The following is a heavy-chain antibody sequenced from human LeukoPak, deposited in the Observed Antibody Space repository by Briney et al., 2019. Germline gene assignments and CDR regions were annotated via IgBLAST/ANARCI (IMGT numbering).Heavy chain of an antibody. CDR1: GFTFSSYA. CDR3: AKDTHTLSYDILTGFYYFDY. CDR2: ISGSGGST. J-gene: IGHJ4*02. Sequence: GGSLRLSCAASGFTFSSYAMSWVRQAPGKGLEWVSAISGSGGSTYYADSVKGRFTISRDNSKNTLYLQMNSLRAEDTAVYYCAKDTHTLSYDILTGFYYFDYWGQGTLVTVSS. D-gene: IGHD3-9*01. V-gene: IGHV3-23*01.